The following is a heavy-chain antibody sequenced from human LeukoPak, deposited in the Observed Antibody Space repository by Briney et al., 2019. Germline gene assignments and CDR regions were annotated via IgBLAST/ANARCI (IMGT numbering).Heavy chain of an antibody. CDR3: ARAYCGGDCYPPLYDY. Sequence: SVKVSCKASGGTFSSYAISWVRQAPGQGLELMGGIIPIFGTANYAQKFQGRVTITTDESTSTAYMELSSLRSEDTAVYYCARAYCGGDCYPPLYDYWGQGTLVTVSS. D-gene: IGHD2-21*02. V-gene: IGHV1-69*05. J-gene: IGHJ4*02. CDR2: IIPIFGTA. CDR1: GGTFSSYA.